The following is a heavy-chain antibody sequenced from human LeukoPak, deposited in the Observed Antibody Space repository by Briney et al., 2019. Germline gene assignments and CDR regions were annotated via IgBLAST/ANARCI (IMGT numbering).Heavy chain of an antibody. V-gene: IGHV3-23*01. Sequence: PGGSLRLSCAASGVTFDSYVMTWVRQAPGKGLEWVSTVSYNGDITFYADSVKGRFTISRDNSKNTLYLQMNSLRAEDAAVYYCAKDLYSSSWYNFDYWGQGTLVTVSS. CDR3: AKDLYSSSWYNFDY. J-gene: IGHJ4*02. CDR2: VSYNGDIT. D-gene: IGHD6-13*01. CDR1: GVTFDSYV.